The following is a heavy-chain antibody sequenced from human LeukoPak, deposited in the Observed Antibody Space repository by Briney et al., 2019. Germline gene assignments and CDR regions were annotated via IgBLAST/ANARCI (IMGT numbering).Heavy chain of an antibody. J-gene: IGHJ3*02. CDR1: GFTFNNYW. V-gene: IGHV3-74*01. Sequence: PGGSLRLSCTGSGFTFNNYWIHWVRQAPGKGLVWLSRISNDGTSTIYADSVRGRFTVSRDNAKNTLFLQMNSLRVEDTAVYFCARDYGGNRRAFDIWGQGTMVTVSS. CDR3: ARDYGGNRRAFDI. CDR2: ISNDGTST. D-gene: IGHD4-23*01.